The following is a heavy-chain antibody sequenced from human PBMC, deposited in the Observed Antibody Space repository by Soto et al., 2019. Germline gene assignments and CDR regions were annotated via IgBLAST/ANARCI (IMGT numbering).Heavy chain of an antibody. CDR1: GFTFDDYA. J-gene: IGHJ4*02. D-gene: IGHD6-19*01. CDR2: ITWNSGKI. CDR3: AKDRGIGVAGFPDS. V-gene: IGHV3-9*01. Sequence: EVQLVESGGGLVQPGASLRLSCVASGFTFDDYAMHWVRQGPGKGLEWVAGITWNSGKIVYADSVKGRFTISRDNAKTSLFLQMNSLRVEDTAFYHCAKDRGIGVAGFPDSWGLGTLVTVSS.